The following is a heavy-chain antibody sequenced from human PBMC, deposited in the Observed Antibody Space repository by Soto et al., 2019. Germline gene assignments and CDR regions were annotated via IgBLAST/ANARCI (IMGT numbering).Heavy chain of an antibody. Sequence: SETLSLTCTVSGGSISSDDYYWSWIRQAPGRGLEWIGYIHSSGSIYYNPSLKSRATMSIDTAGNQFSLKLSSVTAADTAVYYCARGYYDSSGYWGVVYYYYGMDVWGQGTTVTVSS. V-gene: IGHV4-30-4*02. CDR3: ARGYYDSSGYWGVVYYYYGMDV. CDR1: GGSISSDDYY. J-gene: IGHJ6*02. D-gene: IGHD3-22*01. CDR2: IHSSGSI.